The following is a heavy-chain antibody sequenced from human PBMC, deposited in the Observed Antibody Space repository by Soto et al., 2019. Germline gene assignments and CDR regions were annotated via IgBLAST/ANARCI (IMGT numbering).Heavy chain of an antibody. CDR2: IYTSGST. CDR1: GGSLSSYY. CDR3: ARGIYYVANSDSAIDF. Sequence: SSETLSISCTVSGGSLSSYYWSWIRQPAGKGLEWIGRIYTSGSTNYNPSLKSRVTMSVDTSKNQFSLKLSSVTAADTAVYCCARGIYYVANSDSAIDFWGRGTMVTVSS. J-gene: IGHJ3*01. V-gene: IGHV4-4*07. D-gene: IGHD5-12*01.